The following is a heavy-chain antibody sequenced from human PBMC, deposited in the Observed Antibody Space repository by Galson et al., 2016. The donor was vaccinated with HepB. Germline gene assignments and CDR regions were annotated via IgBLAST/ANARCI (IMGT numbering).Heavy chain of an antibody. Sequence: ETLSLTCTISNGSINDYYWSWIRQPPGKGLEWVGYVSHYGFTNYNAALKGRVIISLDTAKNQFSLKLSSVTAADTAVYYCARVRYYFDYWGQGTLVTVSS. CDR2: VSHYGFT. CDR1: NGSINDYY. CDR3: ARVRYYFDY. V-gene: IGHV4-59*08. J-gene: IGHJ4*02.